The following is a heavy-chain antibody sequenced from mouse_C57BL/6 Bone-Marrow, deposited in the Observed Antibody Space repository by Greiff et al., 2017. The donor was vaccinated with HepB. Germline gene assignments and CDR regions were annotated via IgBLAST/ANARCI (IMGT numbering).Heavy chain of an antibody. CDR1: GYTFTSYW. J-gene: IGHJ2*01. Sequence: QVQLQQSGAELVKPGASVKMSCKASGYTFTSYWITWVKQRPGQGLEWIGDIYPGSGSTNYNEKFKSKATLTVDTSSSTAYMQLSSLTSEDSAVYYCAREGITTVVGYFDYWGQGTTLTVSS. D-gene: IGHD1-1*01. CDR2: IYPGSGST. CDR3: AREGITTVVGYFDY. V-gene: IGHV1-55*01.